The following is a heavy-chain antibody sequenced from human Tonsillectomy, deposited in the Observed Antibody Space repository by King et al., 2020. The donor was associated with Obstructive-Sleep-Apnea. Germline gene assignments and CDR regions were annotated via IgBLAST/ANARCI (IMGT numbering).Heavy chain of an antibody. J-gene: IGHJ6*01. V-gene: IGHV4-39*07. Sequence: QLQESGPGLVKPSETLSLTCTASGGYISSSSYYWGWIRQPPGKGLEWIGSIDYSGSTYYNPSLKSRLTISVDTSKNQFSLKMNSVTAADTAIYFCEGXXGXDVXXXGTTVIXXS. CDR1: GGYISSSSYY. CDR2: IDYSGST. CDR3: EGXXGXDV.